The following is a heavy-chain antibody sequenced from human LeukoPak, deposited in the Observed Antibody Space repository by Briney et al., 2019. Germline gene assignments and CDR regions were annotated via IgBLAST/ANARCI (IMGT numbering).Heavy chain of an antibody. CDR1: GDSISSYW. CDR2: IYYSGST. CDR3: GRQPRLYYFDY. D-gene: IGHD3-22*01. Sequence: SETLSLTCTVSGDSISSYWWNWIRQPPGKGLEWIGYIYYSGSTQYNPSLKSRVTISIDTSKNQFSLKLSSVTAADTAVYYCGRQPRLYYFDYWGQGTLVTVSS. J-gene: IGHJ4*02. V-gene: IGHV4-59*08.